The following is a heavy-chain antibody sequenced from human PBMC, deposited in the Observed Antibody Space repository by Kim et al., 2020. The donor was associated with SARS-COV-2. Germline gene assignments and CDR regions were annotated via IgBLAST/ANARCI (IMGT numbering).Heavy chain of an antibody. CDR2: ISGSGRGT. V-gene: IGHV3-23*01. Sequence: GGSLRLSCAASGFTFMSYAMSWVRRAPGKGLEWVSGISGSGRGTYYADSVKGRFTISRDNAENTLYLQMNSLRAEDAAVYYCAKEMGEHTYLFRVDFWGQGTLVTVSS. CDR1: GFTFMSYA. J-gene: IGHJ4*02. CDR3: AKEMGEHTYLFRVDF. D-gene: IGHD1-26*01.